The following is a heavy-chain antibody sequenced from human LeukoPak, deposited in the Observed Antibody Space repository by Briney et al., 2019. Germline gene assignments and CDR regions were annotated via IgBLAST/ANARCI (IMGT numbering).Heavy chain of an antibody. D-gene: IGHD2-2*01. CDR3: ARAIVVVPAAWYNWFDP. Sequence: GSSVKVSCKASGGTFSSYAISWVRQAPGQGLEWMRGIIPIFGTANYAQKFQGRVTITTDESTSTAYMELSSLRSEDTAVYYCARAIVVVPAAWYNWFDPWGQGTLVTVSS. V-gene: IGHV1-69*05. CDR1: GGTFSSYA. J-gene: IGHJ5*02. CDR2: IIPIFGTA.